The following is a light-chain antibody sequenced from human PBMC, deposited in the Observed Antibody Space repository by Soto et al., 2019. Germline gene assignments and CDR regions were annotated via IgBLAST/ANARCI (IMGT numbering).Light chain of an antibody. V-gene: IGLV2-14*01. CDR1: SSDVGGYNV. J-gene: IGLJ3*02. CDR3: SSYTTSTTLV. CDR2: EVS. Sequence: QSALTQPASVSGSPGQSITISCTGTSSDVGGYNVVSWYQQHPGKAPKVMIYEVSNRPSGVSNRFSGSKSGNTASLTISGLRAEDEADYYCSSYTTSTTLVFGGGTKLTVL.